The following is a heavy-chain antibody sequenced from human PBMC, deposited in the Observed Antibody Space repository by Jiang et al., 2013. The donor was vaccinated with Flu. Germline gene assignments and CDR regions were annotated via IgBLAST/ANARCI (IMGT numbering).Heavy chain of an antibody. Sequence: AQKLQGRVTMTTDTSTSTAYMELRSLRSDDTAVYYCARGVNDFWSGYYNYWGQGTLVTVSS. D-gene: IGHD3-3*01. V-gene: IGHV1-18*01. J-gene: IGHJ4*02. CDR3: ARGVNDFWSGYYNY.